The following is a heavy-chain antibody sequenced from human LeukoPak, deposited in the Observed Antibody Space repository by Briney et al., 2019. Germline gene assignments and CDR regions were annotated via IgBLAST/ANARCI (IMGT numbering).Heavy chain of an antibody. CDR3: ATGASSSSFAY. CDR1: GFTFSGYW. CDR2: INSEGSSR. D-gene: IGHD1-26*01. V-gene: IGHV3-74*01. Sequence: GGSLRLSCAASGFTFSGYWMHWVRQAPGKGLVWVSRINSEGSSRSYADSVKGRFTISRDNSKNTLYLQMHSLRAEDTAVYYCATGASSSSFAYWGQGTLVTVSS. J-gene: IGHJ4*02.